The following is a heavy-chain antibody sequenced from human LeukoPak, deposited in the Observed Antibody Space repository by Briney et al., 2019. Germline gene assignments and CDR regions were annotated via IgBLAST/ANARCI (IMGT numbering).Heavy chain of an antibody. CDR3: AKGGLNYAYVWGSSRLNWFDP. D-gene: IGHD3-16*02. J-gene: IGHJ5*02. V-gene: IGHV3-23*01. CDR1: GFTFSSYA. CDR2: ISGSGGST. Sequence: PGASLRLSCAASGFTFSSYAMSWVRQAPGKGLEWVSAISGSGGSTYYADSVKGRFTISRDNSKNTLYLHMNSLRAEDTGVYYCAKGGLNYAYVWGSSRLNWFDPWGQGTLVTVSS.